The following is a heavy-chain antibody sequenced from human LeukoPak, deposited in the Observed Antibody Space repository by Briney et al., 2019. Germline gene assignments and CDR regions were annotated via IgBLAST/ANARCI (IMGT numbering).Heavy chain of an antibody. Sequence: GGSLRLSCAASGFIFSNYGMHWVRQAPGKGLEWVAFILYDGSNKCYADSVKGRFTISRDNSNNTVYLQMNSLRAEDTAVYYRAKISASAAGDYYYYMDVWGRGTTVTVSS. CDR3: AKISASAAGDYYYYMDV. D-gene: IGHD6-13*01. CDR2: ILYDGSNK. CDR1: GFIFSNYG. J-gene: IGHJ6*03. V-gene: IGHV3-30*02.